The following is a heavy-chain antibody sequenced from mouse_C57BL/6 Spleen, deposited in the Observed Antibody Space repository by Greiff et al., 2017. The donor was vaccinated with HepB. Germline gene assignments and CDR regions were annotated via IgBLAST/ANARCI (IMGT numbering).Heavy chain of an antibody. CDR1: GYSITSGYY. CDR3: APYYYGSSGFAY. CDR2: ISYDGSN. Sequence: DVKLQESGPGLVKPSQSLSLTCSVTGYSITSGYYWNWIRQFPGNKLEWMGYISYDGSNNYNPSLKNRISITRDTSKNQFFLKLNSVTTEDTATYYCAPYYYGSSGFAYWGQGALVTVSA. V-gene: IGHV3-6*01. D-gene: IGHD1-1*01. J-gene: IGHJ3*01.